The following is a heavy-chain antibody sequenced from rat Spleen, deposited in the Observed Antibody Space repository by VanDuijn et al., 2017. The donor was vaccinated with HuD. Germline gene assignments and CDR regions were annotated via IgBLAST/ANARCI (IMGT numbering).Heavy chain of an antibody. D-gene: IGHD1-3*01. CDR2: IIYDGRST. CDR1: GFTFSDYA. CDR3: ARQFLTTVANYFDY. J-gene: IGHJ2*01. Sequence: EVQLVESGGGLVQPGRSLKLSCAASGFTFSDYAMAWVRQSPKKGLEWVATIIYDGRSTYYRDSVKGRFTISRDNAKSTLYLQMDSLRSEDTASYYCARQFLTTVANYFDYWGQGVMVTVSS. V-gene: IGHV5-7*01.